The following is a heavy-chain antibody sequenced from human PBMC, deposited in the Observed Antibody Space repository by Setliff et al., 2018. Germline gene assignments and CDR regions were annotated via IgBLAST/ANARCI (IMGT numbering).Heavy chain of an antibody. CDR3: VRDLGQWALDF. V-gene: IGHV1-18*01. D-gene: IGHD1-26*01. J-gene: IGHJ4*02. CDR1: GYTFNNYG. Sequence: GASVKVSCKASGYTFNNYGINWVRQAPGQGLEWMGWISAYAQKFQGRVTMTTDTSTSTAYMELRSLRPDDTAVYYCVRDLGQWALDFWGQGTLVTVSS. CDR2: ISA.